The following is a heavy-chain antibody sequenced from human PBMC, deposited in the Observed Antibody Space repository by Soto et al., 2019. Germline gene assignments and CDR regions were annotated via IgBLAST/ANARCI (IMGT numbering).Heavy chain of an antibody. D-gene: IGHD4-17*01. CDR3: ARVVKAGDYGDYGRYYFDY. CDR1: GYTFTTYG. Sequence: QVQLVQSGAEVKKPGASVQVSCKASGYTFTTYGITWVRQAPGQGLEWMGWSSAYNGNTNYAQKLQGRLTVSTDTSTNTAYMDLRSLRSDDTAVYYCARVVKAGDYGDYGRYYFDYWGHGTLVTVSS. V-gene: IGHV1-18*04. CDR2: SSAYNGNT. J-gene: IGHJ4*01.